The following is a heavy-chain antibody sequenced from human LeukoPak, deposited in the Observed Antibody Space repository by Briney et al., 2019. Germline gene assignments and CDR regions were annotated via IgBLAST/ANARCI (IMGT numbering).Heavy chain of an antibody. CDR3: ARDYYGSGSYYKPFDY. CDR2: IIPIFGTA. V-gene: IGHV1-69*13. D-gene: IGHD3-10*01. J-gene: IGHJ4*02. Sequence: ASVKVSCKASGGTFSSYAISWVRQAPGRGLEWMGGIIPIFGTANYAQKFQGRVTITADESTSTAYMELSSLRSEDTAVYYCARDYYGSGSYYKPFDYWGQGTLVTVSS. CDR1: GGTFSSYA.